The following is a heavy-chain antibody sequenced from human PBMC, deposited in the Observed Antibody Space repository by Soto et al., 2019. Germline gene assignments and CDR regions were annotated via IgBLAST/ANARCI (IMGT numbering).Heavy chain of an antibody. D-gene: IGHD6-13*01. CDR3: ARGAAAGKITLFDF. CDR2: INHSGST. J-gene: IGHJ4*02. V-gene: IGHV4-34*01. Sequence: SETLSLTCAVYGGSFSGYYWSWIRQPPGKGLEWIGEINHSGSTNYNPSLKSRVTISVDTSKNQFSLKLSSVTAADTAVYYCARGAAAGKITLFDFWGQGTLVTVSS. CDR1: GGSFSGYY.